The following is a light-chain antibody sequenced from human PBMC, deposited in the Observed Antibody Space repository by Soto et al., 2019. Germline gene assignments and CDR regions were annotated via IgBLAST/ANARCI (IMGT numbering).Light chain of an antibody. CDR2: DAS. CDR3: QQYDNRLT. CDR1: QDIRDY. V-gene: IGKV1-33*01. J-gene: IGKJ4*01. Sequence: DVQLTQSPTSLSASVGDRVTITCQASQDIRDYLNWYQQIPGKAPKLLIYDASNLEAGVPSRFSGSRSGTDFSFTISRLQPEDFATYYCQQYDNRLTFGGGTKVEI.